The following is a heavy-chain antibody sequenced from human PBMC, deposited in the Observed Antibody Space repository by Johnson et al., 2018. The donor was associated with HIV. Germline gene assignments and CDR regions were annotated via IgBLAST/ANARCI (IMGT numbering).Heavy chain of an antibody. Sequence: VQLVESGGGVVQPGRSLRLSCAASGFTFSSYAMHWVRQAPGKGLEWVSVIYSGDSTYYADSGKGRFTISRDNSKNTLSLQMNRLRAGDTALYYCARSGWYGAFDIWGQGTMVTVSS. D-gene: IGHD6-19*01. V-gene: IGHV3-66*01. CDR3: ARSGWYGAFDI. CDR2: IYSGDST. J-gene: IGHJ3*02. CDR1: GFTFSSYA.